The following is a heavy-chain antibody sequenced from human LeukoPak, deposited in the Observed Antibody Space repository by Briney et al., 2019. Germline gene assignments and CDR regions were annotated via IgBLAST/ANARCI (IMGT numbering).Heavy chain of an antibody. D-gene: IGHD3-3*02. CDR1: GFTFSSYA. J-gene: IGHJ6*02. CDR3: ARDRTLASNPYYYYGMDV. Sequence: PGGSLRLSCAASGFTFSSYAMSWVRQAPGKGLEWVSAISGSGGSTYYADSVKGRFTISRDNSKNTLYLQMNSLRAEDTAVYYCARDRTLASNPYYYYGMDVWGQGTTVTVSS. CDR2: ISGSGGST. V-gene: IGHV3-23*01.